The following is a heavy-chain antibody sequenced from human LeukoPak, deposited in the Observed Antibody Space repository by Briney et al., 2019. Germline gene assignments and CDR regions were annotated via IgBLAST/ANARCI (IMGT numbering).Heavy chain of an antibody. Sequence: GGSLRLSCAASGFTLSDYYMSWIRQAPGKGLEWVSYSSSSGTTIYYADSVKGRFAISRDNAKNSLYLQMNSMRAEDTAVYYCARRRDFIDYWGQGTLVTVSS. V-gene: IGHV3-11*01. J-gene: IGHJ4*02. CDR3: ARRRDFIDY. CDR1: GFTLSDYY. D-gene: IGHD3/OR15-3a*01. CDR2: SSSSGTTI.